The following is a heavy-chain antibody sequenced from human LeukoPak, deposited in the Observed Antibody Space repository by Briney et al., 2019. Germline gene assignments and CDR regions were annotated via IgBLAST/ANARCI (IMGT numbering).Heavy chain of an antibody. V-gene: IGHV1-46*04. CDR2: INPSGGST. J-gene: IGHJ4*02. Sequence: ASVKVSCKASGYTFTSYYMHWVRQAPGQGLEWMGIINPSGGSTIYAQILQGRVTMTRDTSTSTVYMELSRLRSEDTAVYYCARANCSSTSCAPDYWGQGMLVTVSS. CDR3: ARANCSSTSCAPDY. CDR1: GYTFTSYY. D-gene: IGHD2-2*01.